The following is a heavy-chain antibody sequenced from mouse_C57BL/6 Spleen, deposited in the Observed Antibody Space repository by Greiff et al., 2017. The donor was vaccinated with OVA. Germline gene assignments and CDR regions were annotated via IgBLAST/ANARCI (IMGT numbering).Heavy chain of an antibody. CDR2: LHPNSGST. CDR1: GYTFTSYW. V-gene: IGHV1-64*01. J-gene: IGHJ2*01. CDR3: GAGYDY. Sequence: QLQLQQPGAELVTPGASVKLSCKASGYTFTSYWMHWVKQRPGHGLEWIGMLHPNSGSTNYHEKFKSKDTLTVYKSSSTAYMQLSSLTSEDSAVYYCGAGYDYWGQGTTLTVSS. D-gene: IGHD2-2*01.